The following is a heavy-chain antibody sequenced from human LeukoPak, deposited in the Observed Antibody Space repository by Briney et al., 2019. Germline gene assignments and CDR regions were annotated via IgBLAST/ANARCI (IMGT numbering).Heavy chain of an antibody. CDR1: GYTFTSYG. D-gene: IGHD3-22*01. J-gene: IGHJ4*02. CDR3: ARDLNPPTMIVVAQPGDY. V-gene: IGHV1-18*01. Sequence: GASVKVSCKXSGYTFTSYGISWVRQAPGQGLEWMGWISAYNGNTNYSQKLQGRVTMTTDTSTSTAYMELRSLRSDDTAVYYCARDLNPPTMIVVAQPGDYWGQGTLVTVSS. CDR2: ISAYNGNT.